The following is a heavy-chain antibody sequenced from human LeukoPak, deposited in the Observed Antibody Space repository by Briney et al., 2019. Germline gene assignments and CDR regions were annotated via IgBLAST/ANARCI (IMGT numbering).Heavy chain of an antibody. J-gene: IGHJ6*02. CDR3: ARDRAAAGPPYYYYYGMDV. D-gene: IGHD6-13*01. CDR2: MYYSGST. Sequence: PSETLSLTCTVSGGSIRSYYWSWIRQPPGKGLEWIGYMYYSGSTNYNPSLKSRVTISVDTSKNQFSLKLNSVTAADTAVYYCARDRAAAGPPYYYYYGMDVWGQGTTVTVSS. V-gene: IGHV4-59*01. CDR1: GGSIRSYY.